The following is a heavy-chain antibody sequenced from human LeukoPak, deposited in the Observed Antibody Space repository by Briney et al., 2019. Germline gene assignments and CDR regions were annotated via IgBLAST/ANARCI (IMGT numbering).Heavy chain of an antibody. Sequence: GGSLRLSCAASGFTFSNYWMSWVRQAPGKGLEWVSAISGSGGSTYYADSVQGRFTISRDNSKNTLNLQMNRLRADDTAVYFCAKEYSEYYHDTSGYFGSFDYWGQGTLVTVSS. V-gene: IGHV3-23*01. CDR2: ISGSGGST. D-gene: IGHD3-22*01. CDR1: GFTFSNYW. J-gene: IGHJ4*02. CDR3: AKEYSEYYHDTSGYFGSFDY.